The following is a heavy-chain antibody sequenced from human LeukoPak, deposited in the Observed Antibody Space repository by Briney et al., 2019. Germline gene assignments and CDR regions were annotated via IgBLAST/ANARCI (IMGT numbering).Heavy chain of an antibody. CDR3: ARAPDSSGWHFDY. J-gene: IGHJ4*01. CDR1: GFIFRNYW. D-gene: IGHD3-22*01. Sequence: GGSLRLSCATSGFIFRNYWMTWVRQAPGNGLEGVARITNDGSDKYYVDSVKGRFIISRDNGDNSLYLQMDSLRVADTALYYCARAPDSSGWHFDYWGHGTLVSVSS. V-gene: IGHV3-7*01. CDR2: ITNDGSDK.